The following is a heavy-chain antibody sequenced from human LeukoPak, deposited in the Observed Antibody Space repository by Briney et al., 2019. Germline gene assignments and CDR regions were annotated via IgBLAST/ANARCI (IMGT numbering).Heavy chain of an antibody. CDR1: GGSISRYY. CDR2: IDDSGNT. V-gene: IGHV4-59*01. J-gene: IGHJ6*02. CDR3: ARGSDIVVVPAATYYYYGMDV. Sequence: SEILSLTCTVSGGSISRYYWSWIRRPPGKGLEWIGYIDDSGNTNYNPSLKSRVTISVDTSKNQFSLKLSSVTAADTAVYYCARGSDIVVVPAATYYYYGMDVWGQGTTVTVSS. D-gene: IGHD2-2*01.